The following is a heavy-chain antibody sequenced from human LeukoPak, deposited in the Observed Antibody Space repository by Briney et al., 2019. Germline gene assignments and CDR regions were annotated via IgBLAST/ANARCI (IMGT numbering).Heavy chain of an antibody. V-gene: IGHV3-53*01. CDR2: IYSGGST. J-gene: IGHJ6*02. Sequence: GGSLRLSCAASGFTFSSNYMSWVRQAPGKGLEWVSVIYSGGSTYYADSVKGRFTISRDNSKNTLYLQMNSLRAEDTAVYYCARGSLRLGYYYYGMDVWGQGTTVTVSS. CDR3: ARGSLRLGYYYYGMDV. D-gene: IGHD1-26*01. CDR1: GFTFSSNY.